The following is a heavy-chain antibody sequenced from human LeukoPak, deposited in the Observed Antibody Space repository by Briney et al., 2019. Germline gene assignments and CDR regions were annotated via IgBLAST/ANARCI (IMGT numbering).Heavy chain of an antibody. CDR2: IYSGGST. CDR1: GFTFSGSA. J-gene: IGHJ3*02. CDR3: AGEGYSYGYDAFDI. D-gene: IGHD5-18*01. Sequence: PGGSLRLSCAASGFTFSGSAMHWVRQAPGKGLEWVSVIYSGGSTYYADSVKGRFTISRHNSKNTLYLQMNSLRAEDTAVYYCAGEGYSYGYDAFDIWGQGTMVTVSS. V-gene: IGHV3-53*04.